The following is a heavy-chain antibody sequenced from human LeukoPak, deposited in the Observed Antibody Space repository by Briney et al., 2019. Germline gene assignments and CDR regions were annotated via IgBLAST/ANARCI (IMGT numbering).Heavy chain of an antibody. CDR1: GGTFSSYA. CDR2: IIPIFGTA. CDR3: ARSGPSSGVVYYYYYMDV. Sequence: GASVKVSCKASGGTFSSYAISWVRQAPGQGLEWMRGIIPIFGTANYAQKFQGRVTITTDESTSTAYMELSSLRSEDTAVYYCARSGPSSGVVYYYYYMDVWGKGTTVTVSS. V-gene: IGHV1-69*05. D-gene: IGHD6-25*01. J-gene: IGHJ6*03.